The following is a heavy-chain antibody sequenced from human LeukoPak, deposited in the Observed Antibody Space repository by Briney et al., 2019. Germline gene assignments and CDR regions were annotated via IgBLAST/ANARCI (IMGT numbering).Heavy chain of an antibody. J-gene: IGHJ4*02. CDR1: GGSISSGGYS. D-gene: IGHD1/OR15-1a*01. CDR2: IYHSGST. CDR3: ARGRHGGSLEH. V-gene: IGHV4-30-2*01. Sequence: PSETLSLTCAVSGGSISSGGYSWSWIRQPPGKGLEWIGYIYHSGSTYYNPSLKSRVTISVDGSKNQFSLKLSSVTAADTAVYYCARGRHGGSLEHWGQGTLVTVSS.